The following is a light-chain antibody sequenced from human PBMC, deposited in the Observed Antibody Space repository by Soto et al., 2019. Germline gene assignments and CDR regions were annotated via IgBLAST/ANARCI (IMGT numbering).Light chain of an antibody. Sequence: QSVLTQPPSASGSRGQSVTISCTGTSSDVGRYNYVSWYQQHPGKAPKLIIYEVTKRPSGVPDRFSGSKSGNTASLTVSGLQADDEADYYCSSYEDSNDLVFGAGTKVTVL. CDR3: SSYEDSNDLV. V-gene: IGLV2-8*01. J-gene: IGLJ1*01. CDR2: EVT. CDR1: SSDVGRYNY.